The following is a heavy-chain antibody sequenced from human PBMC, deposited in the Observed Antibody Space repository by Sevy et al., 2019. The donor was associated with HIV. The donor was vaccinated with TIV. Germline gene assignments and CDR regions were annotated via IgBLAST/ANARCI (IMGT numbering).Heavy chain of an antibody. V-gene: IGHV3-66*02. CDR3: AREPGGDYYFDY. J-gene: IGHJ4*02. CDR1: GFTVTSNY. Sequence: GGSLRLSCAASGFTVTSNYINWVRQAPGKGLEWVSDIYNDGRTYYADSVKGRFTSSRDNSKNTVYLQMNSLRSEDTSVYYCAREPGGDYYFDYWGQGTLVTVSS. CDR2: IYNDGRT. D-gene: IGHD4-17*01.